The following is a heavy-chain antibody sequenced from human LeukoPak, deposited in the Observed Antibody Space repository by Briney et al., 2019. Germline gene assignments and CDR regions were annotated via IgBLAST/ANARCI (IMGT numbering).Heavy chain of an antibody. J-gene: IGHJ4*02. CDR1: GFTFSRFW. CDR3: ARDRGVLWFGELSPRRDDY. CDR2: ISSSGSTI. D-gene: IGHD3-10*01. Sequence: GGSLRLSCAASGFTFSRFWLSWVRQAPGKGLEWVSYISSSGSTIYYADSVKGRFTISRDNAKNSLYLQMNSLRAEDTAVYYCARDRGVLWFGELSPRRDDYWGQGTLVTVSS. V-gene: IGHV3-48*03.